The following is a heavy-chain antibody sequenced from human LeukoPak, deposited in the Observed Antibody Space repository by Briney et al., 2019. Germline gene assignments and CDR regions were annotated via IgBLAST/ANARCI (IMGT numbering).Heavy chain of an antibody. V-gene: IGHV1-69*13. D-gene: IGHD5-18*01. J-gene: IGHJ4*02. CDR2: IIPVFGTA. CDR3: ARRLLQLWAQFDY. CDR1: GGTFSSYA. Sequence: SVKVSCKASGGTFSSYAISWVRQAPGQGLEWMGGIIPVFGTANYAQKFQGRVTITADESTSTAYMELSSLRSEDTAVYYCARRLLQLWAQFDYWGQGTLVTVSS.